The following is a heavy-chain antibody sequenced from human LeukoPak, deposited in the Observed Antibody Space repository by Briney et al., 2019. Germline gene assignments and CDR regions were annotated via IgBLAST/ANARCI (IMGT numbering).Heavy chain of an antibody. CDR3: AKHYFGSGISSVRAFDI. CDR1: GFTFSDYY. V-gene: IGHV3-11*03. J-gene: IGHJ3*02. D-gene: IGHD3-10*01. Sequence: GRSLRLSCAASGFTFSDYYMNWIRQAPGKGLEWVSYINNGSSHTNYAASVKGRFTISRDNAKKSLFLQMNSLRADDTAVYFCAKHYFGSGISSVRAFDIWGQGTMVTVSS. CDR2: INNGSSHT.